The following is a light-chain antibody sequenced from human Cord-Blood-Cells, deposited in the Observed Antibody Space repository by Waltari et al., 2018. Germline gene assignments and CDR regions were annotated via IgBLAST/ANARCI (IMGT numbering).Light chain of an antibody. V-gene: IGKV1-27*01. J-gene: IGKJ1*01. Sequence: DIQMTQSPSSLSASVGDRVTITCRANQGISNYLAWYQQKPGKVPKLLIYAASTLQSGVPSRLRGSGSGTDFTLTISSLQPEDVATYYCQKYNSAPQTFGQGTKVEIK. CDR1: QGISNY. CDR3: QKYNSAPQT. CDR2: AAS.